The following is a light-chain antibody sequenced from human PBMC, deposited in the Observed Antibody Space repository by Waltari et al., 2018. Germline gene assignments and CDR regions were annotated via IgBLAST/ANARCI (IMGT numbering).Light chain of an antibody. CDR3: QSYDSSLFVV. Sequence: QSVLTQPPSVSGAPGQRVTISCPGSSSNIGAGFDVHGYQQLPRTAPTLLIFGNNNRPSGVPDRFSGSKSGTSASLAITGLQAEDEADYYCQSYDSSLFVVFGGGTKLTVL. V-gene: IGLV1-40*01. J-gene: IGLJ2*01. CDR1: SSNIGAGFD. CDR2: GNN.